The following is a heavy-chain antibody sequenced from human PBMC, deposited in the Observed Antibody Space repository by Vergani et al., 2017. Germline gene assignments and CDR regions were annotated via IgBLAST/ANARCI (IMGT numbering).Heavy chain of an antibody. CDR2: IWYDGSNK. CDR1: GFTFSSYG. V-gene: IGHV3-33*06. Sequence: VQLVESGGGLVQTGGSLRLSCAASGFTFSSYGMHWVRQAPGKGLEWVAVIWYDGSNKYYADSVKGRFTISRDNSKNTLYLQMNSLRAEDTAVYYCAKPLSAVVTALDAFDIWGQGTMVTVSS. CDR3: AKPLSAVVTALDAFDI. D-gene: IGHD2-21*02. J-gene: IGHJ3*02.